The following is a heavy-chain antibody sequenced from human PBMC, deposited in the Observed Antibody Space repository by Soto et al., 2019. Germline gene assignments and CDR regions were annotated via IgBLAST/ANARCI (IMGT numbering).Heavy chain of an antibody. J-gene: IGHJ4*02. CDR3: ARHYGSGTYPLDY. D-gene: IGHD3-10*01. Sequence: SLTCTVSGGAINGYYWSWIRQPPGKGLEYIGFIRYSGSTKYNPSLKSRVTISVDTSKNQFSLRLSSVTAADTAIYYCARHYGSGTYPLDYWGRGTLVTVSS. CDR2: IRYSGST. V-gene: IGHV4-59*01. CDR1: GGAINGYY.